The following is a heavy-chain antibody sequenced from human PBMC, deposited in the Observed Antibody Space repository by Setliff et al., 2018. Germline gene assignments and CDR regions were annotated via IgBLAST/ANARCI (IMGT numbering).Heavy chain of an antibody. D-gene: IGHD3-16*01. CDR2: IYNSDSI. CDR3: ARDLGNWFDS. J-gene: IGHJ5*01. V-gene: IGHV3-53*01. Sequence: GGSLRLSCAASTASEVTISSRAIHWVRQAPGKGLEWVSVIYNSDSIYYADSVKGRFTISRDDSKNMVYLQMNSLRAEDTAVYYCARDLGNWFDSWGQGTLVTVSS. CDR1: EVTISSRA.